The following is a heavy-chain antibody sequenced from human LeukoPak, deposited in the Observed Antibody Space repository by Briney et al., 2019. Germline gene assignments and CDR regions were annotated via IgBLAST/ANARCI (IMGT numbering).Heavy chain of an antibody. D-gene: IGHD1-26*01. Sequence: SETLSLTCTVSGGSVNSGSYFWSWLRQPPGKGLEWIGYIYYSGSTNYNPSLKSRVTTSVDTSKNQFSLKLSSVAAADTAVYYCASSTLVGASWFDYWGQGTLVTFSS. J-gene: IGHJ4*02. CDR2: IYYSGST. V-gene: IGHV4-61*01. CDR3: ASSTLVGASWFDY. CDR1: GGSVNSGSYF.